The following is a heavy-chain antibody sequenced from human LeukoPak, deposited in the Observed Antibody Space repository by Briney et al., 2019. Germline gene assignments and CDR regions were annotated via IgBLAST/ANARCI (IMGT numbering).Heavy chain of an antibody. CDR1: GGSISSSSYY. Sequence: SETLSLTCTVSGGSISSSSYYWGWIRQPPGKGLKRIGSIYYSGSTYYNPSLKNRVTISVDTPKNQFSLKLSSVTATDTAVYYCARGRDGYNFLNRGEYYYFDYWGQGTLVTVSS. J-gene: IGHJ4*02. CDR2: IYYSGST. D-gene: IGHD5-24*01. V-gene: IGHV4-39*01. CDR3: ARGRDGYNFLNRGEYYYFDY.